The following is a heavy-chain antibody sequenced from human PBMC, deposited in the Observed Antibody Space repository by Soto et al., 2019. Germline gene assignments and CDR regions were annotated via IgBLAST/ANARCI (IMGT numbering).Heavy chain of an antibody. CDR2: IYYSGST. D-gene: IGHD3-10*01. V-gene: IGHV4-30-4*01. J-gene: IGHJ6*02. Sequence: QVQLQESGPGLVKPSQTLSLTCTVSGGSISSGDYYWSWIRQPPGKGLEWIGYIYYSGSTYYNPALKSRVTISVDTSKNQFSLKLSSVTAADTAVYYCARDSFYGSGNYYGMDVWGQGTTVTVSS. CDR1: GGSISSGDYY. CDR3: ARDSFYGSGNYYGMDV.